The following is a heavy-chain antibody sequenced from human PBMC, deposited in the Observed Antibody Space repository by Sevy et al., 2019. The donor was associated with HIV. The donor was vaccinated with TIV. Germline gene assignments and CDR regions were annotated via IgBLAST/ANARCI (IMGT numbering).Heavy chain of an antibody. V-gene: IGHV3-21*01. CDR1: GFTFNSYT. CDR2: ISRTSSYI. CDR3: ARSNQWLENDL. J-gene: IGHJ5*02. Sequence: GGSLRLSCAGYGFTFNSYTMNWVRQAPGKGLEWVSSISRTSSYIYYADSRKGRSTISRDSAKNSVFLQMNSLRVEDTAVYYCARSNQWLENDLWGQGTLVTVSS. D-gene: IGHD6-19*01.